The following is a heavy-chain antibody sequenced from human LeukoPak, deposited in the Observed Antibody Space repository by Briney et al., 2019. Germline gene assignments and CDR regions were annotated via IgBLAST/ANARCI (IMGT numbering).Heavy chain of an antibody. J-gene: IGHJ4*02. CDR1: GYTFTSYY. CDR2: INPSGGST. Sequence: ASVKVSCKASGYTFTSYYMHWVRQAPGQGLEWMGIINPSGGSTSYAQKFQGRVTMTRDTSTSTVYMELSSLRSEDTAVYYCAREIAPITISQRLVDYWGQGTLATVSS. CDR3: AREIAPITISQRLVDY. V-gene: IGHV1-46*01. D-gene: IGHD3-3*01.